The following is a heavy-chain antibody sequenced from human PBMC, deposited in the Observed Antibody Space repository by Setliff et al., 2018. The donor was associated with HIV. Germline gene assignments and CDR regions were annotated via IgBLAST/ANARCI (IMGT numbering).Heavy chain of an antibody. V-gene: IGHV1-3*01. CDR2: ISGDNGDT. CDR3: ARDRRISNSFDL. CDR1: GYIFTSYV. J-gene: IGHJ3*01. Sequence: RASVKVSCKTSGYIFTSYVIHWVRQAPGQRLEWMGWISGDNGDTKYSQKFQGRVTITRDTSASTAYMEVSRLRSEDTAVYYCARDRRISNSFDLWGQGTMVTVSS. D-gene: IGHD2-21*01.